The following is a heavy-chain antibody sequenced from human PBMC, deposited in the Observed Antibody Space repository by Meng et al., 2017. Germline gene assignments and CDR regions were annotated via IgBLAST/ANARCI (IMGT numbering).Heavy chain of an antibody. V-gene: IGHV3-30*01. CDR2: ISYDGSNK. D-gene: IGHD3-10*01. CDR3: ARDLAGRGLWFVEPNPPLYYYGMDV. Sequence: GGSLRLSCAASGFTFSSYAMHWVRQAPGKGLEWVAVISYDGSNKYYADSVKGRFTISRDNSKNTLYLQMNSLRVEDTAVYYCARDLAGRGLWFVEPNPPLYYYGMDVWGQGTTVTVSS. CDR1: GFTFSSYA. J-gene: IGHJ6*02.